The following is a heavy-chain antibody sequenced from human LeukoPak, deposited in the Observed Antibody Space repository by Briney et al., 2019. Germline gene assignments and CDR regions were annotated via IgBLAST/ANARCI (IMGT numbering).Heavy chain of an antibody. CDR2: ISYEGSNK. Sequence: GGSLRLSCAASGFTFSSYGMHWVRQAPGRGVEWVAVISYEGSNKYYADSVKGRFTISRDNSKNTLYLQMNCLRAEDTAVYYCARGGGIVVVPAVYWGQGTMVTVSS. J-gene: IGHJ4*02. CDR3: ARGGGIVVVPAVY. D-gene: IGHD2-2*01. V-gene: IGHV3-30*03. CDR1: GFTFSSYG.